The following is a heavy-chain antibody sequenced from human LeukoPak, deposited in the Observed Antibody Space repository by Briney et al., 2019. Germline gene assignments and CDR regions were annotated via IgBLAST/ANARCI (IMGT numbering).Heavy chain of an antibody. CDR3: GENDYYGGDSFDY. J-gene: IGHJ4*02. Sequence: GGSLRLSCAASGFTFSSYGMHWVRQAPGKGLEWVAVISYDGSNKYYADSVKGRFTISGDNSKNTPYLQMNSLRAKDTAVYNCGENDYYGGDSFDYWGQGTLVTVSS. CDR1: GFTFSSYG. D-gene: IGHD4-23*01. V-gene: IGHV3-30*18. CDR2: ISYDGSNK.